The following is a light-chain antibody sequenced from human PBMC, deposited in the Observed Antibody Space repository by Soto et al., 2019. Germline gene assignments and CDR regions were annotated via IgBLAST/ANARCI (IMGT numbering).Light chain of an antibody. CDR2: DVN. V-gene: IGLV2-11*01. CDR1: SSDVANYNY. Sequence: QSALTQPRSVSGSPGQSVTISCTRTSSDVANYNYVSWYQQHPGKAPKLMIYDVNKRPSGVPYRFSGSKSGNTASLTISGLQAEDEADYYCCSYAGTYTRGFGTGTKVTVL. CDR3: CSYAGTYTRG. J-gene: IGLJ1*01.